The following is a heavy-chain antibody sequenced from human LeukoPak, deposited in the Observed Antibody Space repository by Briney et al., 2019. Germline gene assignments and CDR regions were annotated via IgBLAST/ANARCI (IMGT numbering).Heavy chain of an antibody. CDR2: IYYTGST. D-gene: IGHD1-26*01. J-gene: IGHJ4*02. CDR3: ATGATIGARSDTFDY. V-gene: IGHV4-59*03. Sequence: SETLSLTCTVSVDSISDYYWSWIRQPPGKGLEWIGDIYYTGSTSYSPSLKSRVLISVDVSKNQLSLKVTSVTAADTAVYYCATGATIGARSDTFDYWGQGTLVIVSS. CDR1: VDSISDYY.